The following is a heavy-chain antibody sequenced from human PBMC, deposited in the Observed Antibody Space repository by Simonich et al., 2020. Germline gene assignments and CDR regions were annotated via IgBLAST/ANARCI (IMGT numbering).Heavy chain of an antibody. CDR1: GFTFSSYA. J-gene: IGHJ3*02. Sequence: QVQLVESGGGVVQPGRSLRLSCAASGFTFSSYAMHWVRQAPGKGLGWVAGISYEGSNKYYADSVKGRFTISRDNSKNTLYLQMNSLRAEDTAVYYCAREGLLLDAFDIWGQGTMVTVSS. CDR2: ISYEGSNK. CDR3: AREGLLLDAFDI. D-gene: IGHD2-15*01. V-gene: IGHV3-30*07.